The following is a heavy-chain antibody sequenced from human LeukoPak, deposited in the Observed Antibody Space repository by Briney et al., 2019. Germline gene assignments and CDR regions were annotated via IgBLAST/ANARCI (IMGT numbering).Heavy chain of an antibody. D-gene: IGHD3-10*01. J-gene: IGHJ4*02. CDR2: IVVGSGNT. V-gene: IGHV1-58*01. Sequence: SVKVSCKASGFTFTSSAVQWVRQARGQRLEWIGWIVVGSGNTNHAQKFQERVTITRDMSTSTAYMELSSLRSEDTAVYYCAADVAMVRGVVDYWGQGTLVTVSS. CDR3: AADVAMVRGVVDY. CDR1: GFTFTSSA.